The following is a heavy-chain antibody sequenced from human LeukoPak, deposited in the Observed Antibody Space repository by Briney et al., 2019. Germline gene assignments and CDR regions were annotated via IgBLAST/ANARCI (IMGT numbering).Heavy chain of an antibody. CDR1: GDSISSTSYY. D-gene: IGHD3/OR15-3a*01. V-gene: IGHV4-39*01. Sequence: PSETLSLTCTVSGDSISSTSYYWGWIRQPPGEGLEWIGGIYYSGSTYYNPSLKSRVTISVDTSKNQFSLKLSSVTAADTAVYYCAGHGPYRSFDLWGRGTLVTVSS. CDR3: AGHGPYRSFDL. CDR2: IYYSGST. J-gene: IGHJ2*01.